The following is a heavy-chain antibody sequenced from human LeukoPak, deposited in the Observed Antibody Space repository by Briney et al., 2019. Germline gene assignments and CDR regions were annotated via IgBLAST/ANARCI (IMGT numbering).Heavy chain of an antibody. V-gene: IGHV3-21*01. Sequence: GGSLRLSCAASGFTFSHFWMSWVRQAPGKGLEWVSSISSSSSYIYYADSVKGRFTISRDNAKNSLYLQMNSLRAEDTAVYYCAREQDYSNHFDYWGQGTLVTVSS. D-gene: IGHD4-11*01. CDR2: ISSSSSYI. CDR1: GFTFSHFW. J-gene: IGHJ4*02. CDR3: AREQDYSNHFDY.